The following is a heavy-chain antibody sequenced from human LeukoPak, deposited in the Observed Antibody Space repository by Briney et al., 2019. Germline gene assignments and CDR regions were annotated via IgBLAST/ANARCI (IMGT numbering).Heavy chain of an antibody. CDR2: INWNGGST. J-gene: IGHJ4*02. CDR3: AKDWHNGDDPLFDY. V-gene: IGHV3-20*04. CDR1: GFTFDDYG. Sequence: GGSPRLSCAVSGFTFDDYGMSWVRQAPGKGLEWVSGINWNGGSTGYVDSVKGRFTISRDNAKNSLHLQMNSLRAGDTAVYYCAKDWHNGDDPLFDYWGQGTVVTVSS. D-gene: IGHD2-8*01.